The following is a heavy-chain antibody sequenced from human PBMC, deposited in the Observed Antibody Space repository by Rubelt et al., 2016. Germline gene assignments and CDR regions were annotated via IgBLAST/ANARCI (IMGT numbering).Heavy chain of an antibody. Sequence: EVQLVQSASEVKKAGQTLKISCKGSGYSFSDYWIAWVRQKPGKGLEWMGSIYSADSDTTYSPSFQGQVTISVDKSITTAYLRWTSLKASDTAFYYCARHYSSSTEMDHWGQGTLVTVSS. CDR3: ARHYSSSTEMDH. J-gene: IGHJ4*02. D-gene: IGHD4-11*01. CDR1: GYSFSDYW. V-gene: IGHV5-51*01. CDR2: IYSADSDT.